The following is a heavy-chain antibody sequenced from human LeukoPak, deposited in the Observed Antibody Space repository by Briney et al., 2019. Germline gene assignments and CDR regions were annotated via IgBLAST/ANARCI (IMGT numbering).Heavy chain of an antibody. Sequence: PGGSLRLSCAASGFTFSSYSMSWVRQAPGKGLEWVSYISSSGSDMYHADSVKGRFTISRDNAKNTLYLQMNSLRAEDSAVYYCARRTFGAFAIWGQGTMVTVSS. CDR1: GFTFSSYS. CDR2: ISSSGSDM. D-gene: IGHD3-16*01. CDR3: ARRTFGAFAI. J-gene: IGHJ3*02. V-gene: IGHV3-21*05.